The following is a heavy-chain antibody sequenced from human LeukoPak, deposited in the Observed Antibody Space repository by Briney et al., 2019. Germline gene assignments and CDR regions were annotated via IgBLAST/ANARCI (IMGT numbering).Heavy chain of an antibody. CDR2: IYYSGST. V-gene: IGHV4-39*01. Sequence: SETLSLTCTVSGGSISSSSYYWGWIRQPPGKGLEWIGSIYYSGSTYYNPSLKSRVTISVDTSKNQFSLKLSSVTAADTALYYCAKGLISSAYSSLDYWGQGTLVTVSS. CDR1: GGSISSSSYY. D-gene: IGHD3-22*01. CDR3: AKGLISSAYSSLDY. J-gene: IGHJ4*02.